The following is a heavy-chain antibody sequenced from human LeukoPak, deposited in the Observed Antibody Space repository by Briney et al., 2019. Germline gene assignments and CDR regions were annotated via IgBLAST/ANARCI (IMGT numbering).Heavy chain of an antibody. D-gene: IGHD2-2*01. Sequence: GRSLRLSCAASGFTVSTNYMSWVRQAPGKGLEWVSVIYSGGRTYYADSVKGRFTISRDKSKNTLYLQMKSLRADDTAMYYCARDRKCSSTNCRYFDYWGQGTLVTVSS. CDR2: IYSGGRT. V-gene: IGHV3-53*01. J-gene: IGHJ4*02. CDR1: GFTVSTNY. CDR3: ARDRKCSSTNCRYFDY.